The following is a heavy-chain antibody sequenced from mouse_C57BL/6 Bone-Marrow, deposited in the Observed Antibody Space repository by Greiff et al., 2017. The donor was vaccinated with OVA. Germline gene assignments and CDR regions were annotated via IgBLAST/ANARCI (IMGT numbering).Heavy chain of an antibody. CDR1: GFTFSDYY. J-gene: IGHJ2*01. Sequence: EVKLEESGGGLVQPGGSLKLSCAASGFTFSDYYMYWVRQTPEKRLEWVAYISNGGGSTYYPDTVKGRFTISRDNAKNTLYLQMSRLKSEDTAMYYCARLTDDGYYVDYWGQGTTLTVSS. CDR2: ISNGGGST. D-gene: IGHD2-3*01. CDR3: ARLTDDGYYVDY. V-gene: IGHV5-12*01.